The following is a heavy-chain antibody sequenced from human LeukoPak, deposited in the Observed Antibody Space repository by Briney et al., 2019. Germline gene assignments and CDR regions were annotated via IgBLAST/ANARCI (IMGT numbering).Heavy chain of an antibody. D-gene: IGHD5-18*01. CDR1: GGSISSSSAY. CDR3: VSPRGFSYGYFDY. Sequence: PSETLSLTCTVSGGSISSSSAYWGWIRQPPGKGLEWIGSICYSKNTYYNPSLKSRVTISADTSKNQFSLTLGSVSATDTAVYYCVSPRGFSYGYFDYWGQGTLVTVPS. J-gene: IGHJ4*02. CDR2: ICYSKNT. V-gene: IGHV4-39*01.